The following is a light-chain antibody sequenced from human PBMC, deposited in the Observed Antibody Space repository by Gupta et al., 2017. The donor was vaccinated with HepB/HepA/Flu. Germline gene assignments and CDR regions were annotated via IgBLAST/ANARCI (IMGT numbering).Light chain of an antibody. J-gene: IGKJ4*01. CDR2: DAS. CDR3: QQRSNLNL. V-gene: IGKV3-11*01. Sequence: EIVLTQSPATLSLSPGERATLSCRASQSVSSYLAWYQQKPGQAPRLLIYDASNRATGIPDRFSGSGSVTDFTLTSSRRETEDFAVYYVQQRSNLNLFGGGTKVEIK. CDR1: QSVSSY.